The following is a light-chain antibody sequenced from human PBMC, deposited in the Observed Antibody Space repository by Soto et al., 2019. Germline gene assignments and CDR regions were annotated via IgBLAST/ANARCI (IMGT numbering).Light chain of an antibody. J-gene: IGKJ1*01. CDR2: DAS. V-gene: IGKV1-33*01. Sequence: DIQMTQSPSSLSASVGDRVTITCQASQNINNYLNWYQQKPGRAPKLLIYDASNLEAGVPSRFRGSGSGTDFTFTISRLQPEDIAVYHCQQYNQWPGTFGQGTKVDVK. CDR3: QQYNQWPGT. CDR1: QNINNY.